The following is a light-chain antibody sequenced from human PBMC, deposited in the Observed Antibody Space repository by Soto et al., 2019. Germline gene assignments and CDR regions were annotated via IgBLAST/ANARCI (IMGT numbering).Light chain of an antibody. CDR2: DVS. J-gene: IGLJ2*01. Sequence: QSALTQPASVSGSPGQSITISCTGTSSDVGGYNYVSWYQQHPGKAPKLMIYDVSYRPSGVSNRFSGSKSGNTASLTSSGLQAEDEADYSCTAYTSSSTLEVFGGGTKLTVL. CDR3: TAYTSSSTLEV. CDR1: SSDVGGYNY. V-gene: IGLV2-14*01.